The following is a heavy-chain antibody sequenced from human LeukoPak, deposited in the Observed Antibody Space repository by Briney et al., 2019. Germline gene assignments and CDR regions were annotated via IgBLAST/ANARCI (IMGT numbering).Heavy chain of an antibody. J-gene: IGHJ3*02. CDR1: GFTFSSYG. CDR2: ISYDGSNK. CDR3: AKGNGVGSPLYAFDI. Sequence: PGGSLRLSCAASGFTFSSYGMHWVRQAPGKGLEWVAVISYDGSNKYYADSVKGRFTISRDNSKNTLYLQMNSLRAEDTAVYYCAKGNGVGSPLYAFDIWGQGTMVTVSS. V-gene: IGHV3-30*18. D-gene: IGHD2-8*01.